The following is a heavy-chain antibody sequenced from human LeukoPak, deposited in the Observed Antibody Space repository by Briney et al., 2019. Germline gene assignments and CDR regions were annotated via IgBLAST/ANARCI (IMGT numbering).Heavy chain of an antibody. CDR1: GGTFSSYA. CDR3: ARDDWRVDY. J-gene: IGHJ4*02. D-gene: IGHD1-1*01. CDR2: IIPIFGTS. V-gene: IGHV1-69*06. Sequence: ASVKVSCKASGGTFSSYAISWVRQAPGQGLEWMGGIIPIFGTSNYAQKFQGRVTITADKSTSAAYMELSSLRSEDTAVYYCARDDWRVDYWGQGTLVTVSS.